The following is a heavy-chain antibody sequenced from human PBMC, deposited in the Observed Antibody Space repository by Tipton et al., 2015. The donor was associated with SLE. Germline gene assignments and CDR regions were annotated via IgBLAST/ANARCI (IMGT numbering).Heavy chain of an antibody. CDR3: ARQGEYSSSSGFWFDP. CDR2: MYNSGNI. J-gene: IGHJ5*02. D-gene: IGHD6-6*01. Sequence: LRLSCTVSGGSISDYYWSWIRQPPGKGLEWIGYMYNSGNINYPPSLNPSLKSRVTISVDTSKSQFSLKLSSVTAADTAVYYCARQGEYSSSSGFWFDPWGQGTLVTVSS. CDR1: GGSISDYY. V-gene: IGHV4-59*08.